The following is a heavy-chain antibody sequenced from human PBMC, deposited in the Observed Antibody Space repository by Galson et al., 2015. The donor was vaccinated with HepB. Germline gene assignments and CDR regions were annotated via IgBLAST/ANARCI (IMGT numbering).Heavy chain of an antibody. CDR3: AGASRGRFFYGMDV. V-gene: IGHV3-21*01. CDR1: GFTFSRYS. CDR2: ISGSSSYI. D-gene: IGHD1-26*01. J-gene: IGHJ6*02. Sequence: SLRLSCAASGFTFSRYSMNWVRQAPGKGLEWVSCISGSSSYIYYADSVRGRFTISRDNAEKSVYLQMNSLRAEDSAVYYCAGASRGRFFYGMDVWGQGTTVTVSS.